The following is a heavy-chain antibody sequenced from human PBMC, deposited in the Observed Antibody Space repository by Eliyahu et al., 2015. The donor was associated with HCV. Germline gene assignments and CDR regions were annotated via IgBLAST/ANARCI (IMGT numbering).Heavy chain of an antibody. V-gene: IGHV7-4-1*02. CDR3: VTSSWIF. Sequence: QVQVVQSGSELKXPGASVKISCKTSGYTFTSYAINWVRXAPGXGLEWIGWMNTNTGKPTYAQDFTGRFVLSLDSSVSTAYMQISSLKPGDTAVYYCVTSSWIFWGQGTLVTVSS. D-gene: IGHD6-13*01. CDR2: MNTNTGKP. CDR1: GYTFTSYA. J-gene: IGHJ4*02.